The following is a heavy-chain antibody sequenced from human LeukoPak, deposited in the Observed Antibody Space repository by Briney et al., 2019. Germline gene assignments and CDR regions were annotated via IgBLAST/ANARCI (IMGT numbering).Heavy chain of an antibody. CDR1: GGTFSSYA. CDR3: ASPPHHIAVALEYFQH. V-gene: IGHV1-69*13. Sequence: GASVRVSCKASGGTFSSYAISWVRQAPGQGLEWMGGIIPIFGTANYAQKFQGRVTITADESTSTAYMELSSLRSEDTAVYYCASPPHHIAVALEYFQHWGQGTLVTVSS. D-gene: IGHD6-19*01. J-gene: IGHJ1*01. CDR2: IIPIFGTA.